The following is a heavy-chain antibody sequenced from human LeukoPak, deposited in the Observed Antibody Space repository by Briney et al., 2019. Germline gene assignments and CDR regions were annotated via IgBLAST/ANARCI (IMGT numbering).Heavy chain of an antibody. J-gene: IGHJ5*02. D-gene: IGHD3-10*01. CDR2: INHSGST. V-gene: IGHV4-34*01. CDR3: ARYGTMVRGVITWFDP. Sequence: SETLSLTCAVYGGSSGYYWSWIRQPPGKGLEWIGEINHSGSTNYNPSLKSRVTISVDTSKNQFSLKLSSVTAADTAVYYCARYGTMVRGVITWFDPWGQGTLVTVSS. CDR1: GGSSGYY.